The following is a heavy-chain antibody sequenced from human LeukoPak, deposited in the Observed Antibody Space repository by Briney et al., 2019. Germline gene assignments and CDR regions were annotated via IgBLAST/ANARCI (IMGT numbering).Heavy chain of an antibody. CDR1: GFTFSSYA. V-gene: IGHV3-23*01. CDR3: AKVRDYYGSRSYRAPDY. D-gene: IGHD3-10*01. CDR2: ISGSGGST. J-gene: IGHJ4*02. Sequence: HAGGSLRLSCAASGFTFSSYAMSWVRQAPGKGLEWVSAISGSGGSTYYADSVKGRFTISRDNSKNTLYLQMNSLRAEDTAVYYCAKVRDYYGSRSYRAPDYWGQGTLVTVSS.